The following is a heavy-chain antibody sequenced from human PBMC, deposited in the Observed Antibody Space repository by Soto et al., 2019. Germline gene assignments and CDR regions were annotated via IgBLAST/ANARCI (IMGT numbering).Heavy chain of an antibody. J-gene: IGHJ5*02. CDR3: ARGYSHYSX. D-gene: IGHD5-12*01. Sequence: SETLSLPCPVSGGSVRRDSNFWSWIRQPPGKRQEWIGCIYYSGPTRYNPSLESRVTISIDSSKNQVSLHLTSVTAADTAVYYCARGYSHYSXWGRGPMVAVSX. CDR2: IYYSGPT. V-gene: IGHV4-61*01. CDR1: GGSVRRDSNF.